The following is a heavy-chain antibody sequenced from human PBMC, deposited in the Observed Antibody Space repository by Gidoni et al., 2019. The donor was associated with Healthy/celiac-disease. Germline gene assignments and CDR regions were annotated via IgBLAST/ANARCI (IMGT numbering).Heavy chain of an antibody. CDR3: AKRGMTGSYYYDSSGYYYQDY. CDR1: GFPFSRYA. Sequence: EVQLLESGGGLVQPGGSMRLSCAASGFPFSRYAMSCVRQAPGKGLEWVSAISGSGGSTYYADSVKGRFTISRDNSKNTLYLQMNSLRAEDTAVYYCAKRGMTGSYYYDSSGYYYQDYWGQGTLVTVSS. V-gene: IGHV3-23*01. J-gene: IGHJ4*02. D-gene: IGHD3-22*01. CDR2: ISGSGGST.